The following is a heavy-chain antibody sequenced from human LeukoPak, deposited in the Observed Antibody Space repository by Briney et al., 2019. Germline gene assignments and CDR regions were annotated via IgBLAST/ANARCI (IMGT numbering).Heavy chain of an antibody. CDR2: IIPIFGTA. Sequence: SVKVSCKASGGTFSSYAISWVRQAPGQGLEWMGRIIPIFGTANYAQKFQGRVTITTDESTSTAYMELSSLRSEDTAVYYCARDGPVVPAAIGYWGQGTLVTVSS. CDR1: GGTFSSYA. D-gene: IGHD2-2*01. J-gene: IGHJ4*02. CDR3: ARDGPVVPAAIGY. V-gene: IGHV1-69*05.